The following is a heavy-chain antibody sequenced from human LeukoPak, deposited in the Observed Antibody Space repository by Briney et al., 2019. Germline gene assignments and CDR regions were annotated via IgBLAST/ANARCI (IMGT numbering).Heavy chain of an antibody. Sequence: PGGSLRLSCTASGFTFSTHSMHWVSQAPGKGPVWVSRINSDGSSTRYADSVTGRFTISRDNAKNTVYLQMNSLRAEDTAVYYCAKVLGGLWPGIDYWGQGTVVTVSS. J-gene: IGHJ4*02. CDR2: INSDGSST. V-gene: IGHV3-74*01. CDR1: GFTFSTHS. CDR3: AKVLGGLWPGIDY. D-gene: IGHD2-15*01.